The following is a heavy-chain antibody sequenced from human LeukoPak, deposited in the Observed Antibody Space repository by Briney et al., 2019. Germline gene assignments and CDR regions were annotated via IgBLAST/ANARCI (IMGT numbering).Heavy chain of an antibody. Sequence: ASVKVSCKASGYTFTGYYMHWVRQAPGQGLEWMGWINPNSGGTNYAQKFQGRVTMTRDTSISTAYMELSRLRSDDTAVYYCARDSEGSGWHYYYYYYMDVWGKGTTVTVSS. J-gene: IGHJ6*03. CDR2: INPNSGGT. CDR1: GYTFTGYY. CDR3: ARDSEGSGWHYYYYYYMDV. V-gene: IGHV1-2*02. D-gene: IGHD6-19*01.